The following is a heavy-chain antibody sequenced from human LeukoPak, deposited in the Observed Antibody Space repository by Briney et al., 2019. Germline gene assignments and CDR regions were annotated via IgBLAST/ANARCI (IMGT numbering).Heavy chain of an antibody. J-gene: IGHJ5*02. CDR3: ARDGYNSRNWLDP. V-gene: IGHV4-59*01. CDR1: WGPLRCYF. Sequence: KPSETLSLPCTVSWGPLRCYFLSWIRPPPGEGLGWVGYIYYSGSTNYNPSLKSRVTISVDTSKNQFSLKLSSVTAADTAVYYCARDGYNSRNWLDPWGQGTLVTVSS. CDR2: IYYSGST. D-gene: IGHD5-24*01.